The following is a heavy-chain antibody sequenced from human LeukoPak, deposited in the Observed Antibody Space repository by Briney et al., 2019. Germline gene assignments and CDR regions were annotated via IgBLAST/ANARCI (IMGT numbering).Heavy chain of an antibody. D-gene: IGHD2-2*01. Sequence: GGSLRLSCAASGFTFSTFAMSWGRQPPGKGLEWVSSIFPSGGEIHYADSVRGRFTISRDNSKTTLYLKMNCLRAEDTAVYYCAKTGVPPRSPFDYWGQGTLVTVSS. J-gene: IGHJ4*02. CDR2: IFPSGGEI. CDR3: AKTGVPPRSPFDY. CDR1: GFTFSTFA. V-gene: IGHV3-23*01.